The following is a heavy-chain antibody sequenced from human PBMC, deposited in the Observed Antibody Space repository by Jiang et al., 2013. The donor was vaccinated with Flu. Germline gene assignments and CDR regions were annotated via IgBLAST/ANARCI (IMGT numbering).Heavy chain of an antibody. Sequence: KPTQTLTLTCTFSGFSLSTSGMCVSWIRQPPGKALEWLALIDWDDDKYYSTSLKTRLTISKDTSKNQVVLTMTNMDPVDTATYYCARIPLVGATGGQFDYWGQGTLVTVSS. CDR3: ARIPLVGATGGQFDY. CDR1: GFSLSTSGMC. D-gene: IGHD1-26*01. V-gene: IGHV2-70*01. J-gene: IGHJ4*02. CDR2: IDWDDDK.